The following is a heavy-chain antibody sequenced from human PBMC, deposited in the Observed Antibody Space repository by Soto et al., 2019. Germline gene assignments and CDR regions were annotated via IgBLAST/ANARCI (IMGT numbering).Heavy chain of an antibody. J-gene: IGHJ4*02. CDR1: GFTFSSYG. V-gene: IGHV3-33*01. CDR3: ARDQMVRGGFDY. CDR2: IWYDGSNK. Sequence: QVQLVESGGGVVQPGRSLRLSCAASGFTFSSYGMHWVRQAPGKGLEWVAVIWYDGSNKYYADSVKGRFTISRDNSKNTLYLQMNSLRAEDTAGYYCARDQMVRGGFDYWGQGTLVTVSS. D-gene: IGHD3-10*01.